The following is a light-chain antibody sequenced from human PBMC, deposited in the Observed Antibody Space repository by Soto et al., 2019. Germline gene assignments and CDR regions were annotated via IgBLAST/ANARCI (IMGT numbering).Light chain of an antibody. J-gene: IGKJ2*01. V-gene: IGKV3-15*01. CDR2: AAS. CDR3: QQYTDWRQHT. Sequence: EIILTQSPVTLSVSPGERATLSCRASQSLNNDLAWYQHKPGQSPRLLIYAASSRATGVPARFSGSGSGTEFTLTISGLQSEDFAVYYCQQYTDWRQHTFGQGTRLEV. CDR1: QSLNND.